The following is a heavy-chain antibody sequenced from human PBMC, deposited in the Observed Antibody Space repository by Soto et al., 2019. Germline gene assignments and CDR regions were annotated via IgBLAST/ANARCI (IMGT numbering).Heavy chain of an antibody. J-gene: IGHJ4*02. CDR3: ARESEDLTSNFDY. CDR2: ISSTTNYI. CDR1: GFTFTRYG. Sequence: GGSLRLSCAASGFTFTRYGMNWVRQAPGKGLEWVSSISSTTNYIYYADSMKGRFTVSRDNAKNSVYLEMNSLSAEDTAVYYCARESEDLTSNFDYWGQGTLVTGS. V-gene: IGHV3-21*01.